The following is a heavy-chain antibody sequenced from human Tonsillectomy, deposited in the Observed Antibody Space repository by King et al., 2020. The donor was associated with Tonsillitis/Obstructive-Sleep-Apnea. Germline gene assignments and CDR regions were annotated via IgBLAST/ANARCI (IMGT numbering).Heavy chain of an antibody. J-gene: IGHJ5*02. CDR2: ISGSGGST. CDR1: GVTFSSYA. V-gene: IGHV3-23*04. CDR3: AKVTPRRFYALWFDP. Sequence: VQLVESGGGLVQPGWSLRLSCAASGVTFSSYAMSCVRQAPGKGLEWVSAISGSGGSTYYAASVKGRFTISRDNSKNTLYPQMNSLKAEDTAVYYCAKVTPRRFYALWFDPWGQGTLVTVSS. D-gene: IGHD2-15*01.